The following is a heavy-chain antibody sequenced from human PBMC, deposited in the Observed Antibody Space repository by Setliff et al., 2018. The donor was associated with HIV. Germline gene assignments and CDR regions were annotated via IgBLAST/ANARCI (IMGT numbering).Heavy chain of an antibody. CDR3: SRSYCGGDCSLVVDTNWFDP. CDR1: GYSISSGYY. Sequence: LSLTCAVSGYSISSGYYWGWIRQPPGKGLEWIGSFYHSGRTYYSPSLKSRVTISVDTSKNQFSLRLSSVTAADTAVYYCSRSYCGGDCSLVVDTNWFDPWGQGTLVTVSS. D-gene: IGHD2-21*01. J-gene: IGHJ5*02. CDR2: FYHSGRT. V-gene: IGHV4-38-2*01.